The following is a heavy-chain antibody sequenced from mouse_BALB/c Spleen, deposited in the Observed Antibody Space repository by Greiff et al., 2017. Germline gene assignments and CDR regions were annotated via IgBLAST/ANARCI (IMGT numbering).Heavy chain of an antibody. CDR3: ARHGYRYRDY. CDR1: GFAFSSYD. CDR2: ISSGGGST. J-gene: IGHJ2*01. D-gene: IGHD2-14*01. Sequence: EVKLMESGGGLVKPGGSLKLSCAASGFAFSSYDMSWVRQTPEKRLEWVAYISSGGGSTYYPDPVKGRFTISRDNAKNTLYLQMSSLKSEDTAMYYCARHGYRYRDYWGQGTTLTVSS. V-gene: IGHV5-12-1*01.